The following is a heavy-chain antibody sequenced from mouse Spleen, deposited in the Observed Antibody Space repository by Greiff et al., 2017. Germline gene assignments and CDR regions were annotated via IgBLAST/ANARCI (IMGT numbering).Heavy chain of an antibody. CDR3: ARGILRLLWYFDV. CDR1: GYTFTDYN. V-gene: IGHV1-22*01. Sequence: VQLQQSGPELVKPGASVKMSCKASGYTFTDYNMHWVKQSHGKSLEWIGYINPNNGGTSYNQKFKGKATLTVNKSSSTAYMELRSLTSEDSAVYYCARGILRLLWYFDVWGAGTTVTVSS. CDR2: INPNNGGT. D-gene: IGHD1-2*01. J-gene: IGHJ1*01.